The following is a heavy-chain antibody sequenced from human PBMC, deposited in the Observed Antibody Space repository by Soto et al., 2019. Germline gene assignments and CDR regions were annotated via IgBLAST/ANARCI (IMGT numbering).Heavy chain of an antibody. D-gene: IGHD5-18*01. CDR3: AREDKSYDYDS. V-gene: IGHV4-31*03. CDR2: ISYSGST. J-gene: IGHJ4*02. Sequence: PSETLSLTCTVSGGSISSVGYYWNWVRQPPGKGLEWIGSISYSGSTYYNPSLRSRVIISVDTSKNQFSLKLSSVTAADTAVYYCAREDKSYDYDSWGQGTLVTSPQ. CDR1: GGSISSVGYY.